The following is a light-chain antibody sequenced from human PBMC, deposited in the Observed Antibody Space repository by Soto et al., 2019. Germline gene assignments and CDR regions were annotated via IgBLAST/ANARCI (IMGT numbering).Light chain of an antibody. CDR3: RSFDSRLSGWV. J-gene: IGLJ2*01. V-gene: IGLV1-40*01. Sequence: QSVLTQPPSVSGAPGQRVTISCTGSSSNIGAGYDVHWYQQLPGTAPKLLVHGNNDRPSGVPDRFSASKSGTSASLAITGLQVEDEADYYCRSFDSRLSGWVFGGGTKLTVL. CDR2: GNN. CDR1: SSNIGAGYD.